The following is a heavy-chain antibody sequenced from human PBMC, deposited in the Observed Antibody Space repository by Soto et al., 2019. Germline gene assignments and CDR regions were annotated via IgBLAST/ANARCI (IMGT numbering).Heavy chain of an antibody. CDR1: GYKVSTWHNFTRYW. CDR3: ARLGFNYDFLRGFYIDV. J-gene: IGHJ6*02. D-gene: IGHD3-3*01. V-gene: IGHV5-51*01. Sequence: PGESLKSSCMGSGYKVSTWHNFTRYWIAWVRQMPGEGLEWMGIIYPGDSDTRYSPSFQGQVTISADKSINSVYLQWSSLKASDTATYYCARLGFNYDFLRGFYIDVWGQGTTVTVSS. CDR2: IYPGDSDT.